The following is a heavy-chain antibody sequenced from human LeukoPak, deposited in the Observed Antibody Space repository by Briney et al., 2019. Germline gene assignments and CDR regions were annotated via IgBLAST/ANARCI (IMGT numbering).Heavy chain of an antibody. Sequence: GGSLRLSCAASGFAVSNNYMGWVRQAPGKGLEWVSIIYSGGITHYADSVKGRFTISRDNAKNTLYLQMNSLRAEDTAVYYCARDSIVGATPVNLWGQGTLVTVSS. CDR1: GFAVSNNY. D-gene: IGHD1-26*01. CDR2: IYSGGIT. V-gene: IGHV3-53*01. CDR3: ARDSIVGATPVNL. J-gene: IGHJ4*02.